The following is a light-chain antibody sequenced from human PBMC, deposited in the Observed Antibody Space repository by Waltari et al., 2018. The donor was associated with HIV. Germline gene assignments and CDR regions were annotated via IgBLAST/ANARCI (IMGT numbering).Light chain of an antibody. J-gene: IGKJ5*01. Sequence: EIVLTQSPGTLSLSPGERATLSCRASQSVSSSYLAWYQQKPGQAPRLLIYDASNRATGIPDRFRDSGSGTDFTLTISRLEPEDFAVYYCQHYGSSQITFGQGTRLEIK. V-gene: IGKV3-20*01. CDR3: QHYGSSQIT. CDR1: QSVSSSY. CDR2: DAS.